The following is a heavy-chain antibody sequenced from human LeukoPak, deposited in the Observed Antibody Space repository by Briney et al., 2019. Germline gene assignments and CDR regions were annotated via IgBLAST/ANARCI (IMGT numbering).Heavy chain of an antibody. CDR2: ISYDGSNK. CDR1: GFTFSSYG. CDR3: AKKPFIVGATIDY. J-gene: IGHJ4*02. Sequence: GGSLRLSCAASGFTFSSYGMHWVRQAPGKGLEWVAVISYDGSNKYYADSVKGRFTISRDNSKNTLYLQMDSLRAEDTSVYYCAKKPFIVGATIDYWGQGTLVTVSS. V-gene: IGHV3-30*18. D-gene: IGHD1-26*01.